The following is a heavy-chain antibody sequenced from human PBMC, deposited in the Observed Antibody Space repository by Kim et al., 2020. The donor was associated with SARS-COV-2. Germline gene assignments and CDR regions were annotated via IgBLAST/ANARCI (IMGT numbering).Heavy chain of an antibody. Sequence: SETLSLTCAVYGGSFSGYYWSWIRQPPGKGLEWIGEINHSGSTNYNPSLKSRVTISVDTSKNQFSLKLSSVTAADTAVYYCARPVRLSGFDYWGQGTLVT. V-gene: IGHV4-34*01. J-gene: IGHJ4*02. CDR2: INHSGST. CDR1: GGSFSGYY. D-gene: IGHD4-17*01. CDR3: ARPVRLSGFDY.